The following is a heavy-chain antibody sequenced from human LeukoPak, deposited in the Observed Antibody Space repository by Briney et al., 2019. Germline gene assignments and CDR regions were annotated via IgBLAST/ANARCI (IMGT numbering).Heavy chain of an antibody. CDR1: GFTFGVFA. D-gene: IGHD6-6*01. Sequence: GGSLRLSCAASGFTFGVFAMNWVRQAPGKGLEWVSTISGSGGDTYYADSVKGRFTISRDNSKNTLYLQMSSLRAEETAVYYCAKDGPSMSIQHWGQGTLVTVSS. CDR2: ISGSGGDT. J-gene: IGHJ1*01. CDR3: AKDGPSMSIQH. V-gene: IGHV3-23*01.